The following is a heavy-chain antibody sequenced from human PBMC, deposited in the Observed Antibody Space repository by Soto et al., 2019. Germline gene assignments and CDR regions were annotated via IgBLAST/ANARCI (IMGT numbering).Heavy chain of an antibody. CDR3: AKDRMDFMDPQFDY. V-gene: IGHV3-23*01. J-gene: IGHJ4*02. D-gene: IGHD3-3*01. CDR2: ISGSGGST. Sequence: EVQLLESGGGLVQPGGSLRLSCAASGFTFSSYAMSWVRQAPGKGLEWVSAISGSGGSTYYADSVKGRFTISRDNSKNTMYLQMNILRAEDTAVYYCAKDRMDFMDPQFDYWGQGTLVTVSS. CDR1: GFTFSSYA.